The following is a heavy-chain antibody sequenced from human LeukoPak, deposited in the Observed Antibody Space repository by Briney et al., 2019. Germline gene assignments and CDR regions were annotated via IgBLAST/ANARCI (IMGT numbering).Heavy chain of an antibody. CDR3: ASAEDYYDSSGYYRADY. CDR2: IYYSGST. Sequence: NPSETLSLTCTVSGVSISSYYWSWLRQPPGKGLEWIGYIYYSGSTNYNPSLKSRVTISVDTSKNQFSLKLSSVTAADTAVYYCASAEDYYDSSGYYRADYWGQGTLVTVSS. D-gene: IGHD3-22*01. CDR1: GVSISSYY. V-gene: IGHV4-59*01. J-gene: IGHJ4*02.